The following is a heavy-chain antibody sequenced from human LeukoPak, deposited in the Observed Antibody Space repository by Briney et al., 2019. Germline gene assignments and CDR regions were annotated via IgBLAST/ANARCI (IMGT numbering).Heavy chain of an antibody. CDR3: ARDGGDIVVVPAAMFDTDWFDP. CDR2: ISAYNGNT. CDR1: GYTFTSYG. Sequence: ASVKVCCKASGYTFTSYGISWVRQAPGQGLEWMGWISAYNGNTNYAQKLQGRVAMTTVTSTSTAYMELRSLRSDDTAVYYCARDGGDIVVVPAAMFDTDWFDPWGQGTLVTVSS. D-gene: IGHD2-2*01. V-gene: IGHV1-18*04. J-gene: IGHJ5*02.